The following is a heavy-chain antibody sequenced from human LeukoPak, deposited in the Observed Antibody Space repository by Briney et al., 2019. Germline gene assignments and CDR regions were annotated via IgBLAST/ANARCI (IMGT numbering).Heavy chain of an antibody. Sequence: SETLSLTCAVYGGSFSGYYWSWIRQPPGKGLEWIGEIDHSGSTNYNPSLKSRVTISVDTSKNQFSLKLSSVTAADTAVYYCARRPISYNNQSKYRSNPLVGYYFDYWGQGTLVTVSS. CDR2: IDHSGST. CDR3: ARRPISYNNQSKYRSNPLVGYYFDY. CDR1: GGSFSGYY. V-gene: IGHV4-34*01. J-gene: IGHJ4*02. D-gene: IGHD3-10*01.